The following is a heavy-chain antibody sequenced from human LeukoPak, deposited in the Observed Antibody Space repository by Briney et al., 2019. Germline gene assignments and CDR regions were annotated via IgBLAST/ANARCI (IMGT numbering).Heavy chain of an antibody. CDR2: ISSTSGTI. J-gene: IGHJ4*02. V-gene: IGHV3-48*02. CDR3: ARVRVAGYEVDY. Sequence: PGGSLRLSCAASGSTFSSYKMNWVRQAPGKGLEWVSHISSTSGTIYYADSVKGRFTISRDNAKNSLYLQMNSLRDEDTAVYFCARVRVAGYEVDYWGQGTLVTVSS. CDR1: GSTFSSYK. D-gene: IGHD6-19*01.